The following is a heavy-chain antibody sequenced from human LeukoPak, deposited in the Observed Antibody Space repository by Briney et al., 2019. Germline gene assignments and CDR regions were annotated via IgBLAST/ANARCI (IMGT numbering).Heavy chain of an antibody. J-gene: IGHJ4*02. V-gene: IGHV3-21*01. CDR1: GFTFSSYS. Sequence: GGSLRLSCAASGFTFSSYSMNWVRQAPGKGLEWVSSISSSSSYIYYADSVKGRFTISRDNAKNSLYLQMNSLRAVDTAVYYCARDRGSYGGTVFDYWGQGTLVTVPS. D-gene: IGHD2-8*02. CDR2: ISSSSSYI. CDR3: ARDRGSYGGTVFDY.